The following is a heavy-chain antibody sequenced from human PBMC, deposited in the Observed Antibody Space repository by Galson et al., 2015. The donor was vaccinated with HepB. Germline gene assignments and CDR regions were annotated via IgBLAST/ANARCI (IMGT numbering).Heavy chain of an antibody. D-gene: IGHD6-19*01. V-gene: IGHV6-1*01. Sequence: CAISGDSVSSNSAAWNWIRQSPSRGLEWLGRTFYRSKWFHDYAVSVKSRISINPDTSKNQFSLQLNSVTPEDTAVYFCARDLSGWFVNWGQGTLVTVSS. J-gene: IGHJ5*02. CDR2: TFYRSKWFH. CDR1: GDSVSSNSAA. CDR3: ARDLSGWFVN.